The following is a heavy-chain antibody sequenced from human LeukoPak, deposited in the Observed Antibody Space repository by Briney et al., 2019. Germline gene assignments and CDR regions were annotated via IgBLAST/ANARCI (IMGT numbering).Heavy chain of an antibody. CDR2: ISGSGGST. J-gene: IGHJ4*02. V-gene: IGHV3-23*01. Sequence: GGSLRLSCAASGFTFSSYAMSWVRQAPGKGLEWVSAISGSGGSTYYADSVKGRFTISRDNSKNTLYLQMNSLRAEDTAVYYCAKAYCSSTSCYPIDYWSQGTLVTVSS. CDR1: GFTFSSYA. CDR3: AKAYCSSTSCYPIDY. D-gene: IGHD2-2*01.